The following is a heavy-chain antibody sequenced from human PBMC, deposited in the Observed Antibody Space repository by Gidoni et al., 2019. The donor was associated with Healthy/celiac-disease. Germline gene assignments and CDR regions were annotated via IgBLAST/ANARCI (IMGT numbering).Heavy chain of an antibody. V-gene: IGHV1-46*03. D-gene: IGHD3-9*01. J-gene: IGHJ6*02. CDR2: LNPSGGST. CDR1: GSTFTSSY. CDR3: ASSGLDYYDILTGYPTTYYYYGMDV. Sequence: QVQLVQSGAEVKKPGASVKVSCKASGSTFTSSYMHWVRQAPGQGLEWMGILNPSGGSTSYAQKFQGRVTMTRDTSTSTVYMELSSLRSEDTAVYYCASSGLDYYDILTGYPTTYYYYGMDVWGQGTTVTVSS.